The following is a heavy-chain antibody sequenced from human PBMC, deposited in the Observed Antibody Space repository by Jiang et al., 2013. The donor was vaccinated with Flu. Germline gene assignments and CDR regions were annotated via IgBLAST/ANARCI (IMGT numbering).Heavy chain of an antibody. Sequence: GGGVVQPGRSLRLSCAASGFTFSSYAMHWVRQAPGKGLEWVAVISYDGSNKYYADSVKGRFTISRDNSKNTLYLQMNSLRAEDTAVYYCARAGGYCSGGSCYKRNYFDYWGQGTLVTVSS. CDR1: GFTFSSYA. V-gene: IGHV3-30-3*01. CDR3: ARAGGYCSGGSCYKRNYFDY. CDR2: ISYDGSNK. D-gene: IGHD2-15*01. J-gene: IGHJ4*02.